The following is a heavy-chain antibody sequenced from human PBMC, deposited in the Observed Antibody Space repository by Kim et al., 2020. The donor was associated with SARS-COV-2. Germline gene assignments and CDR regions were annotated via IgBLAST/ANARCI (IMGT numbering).Heavy chain of an antibody. V-gene: IGHV3-23*01. CDR3: AKTGLLVVGSYYYYGMDV. Sequence: GGSLRLSCAASGFTFSSYAMSWVRQAPGKGLEWVSAISGSGGSTYYADSVKGRFTISRDNSKNTLYLQMNSLRAEDTAVYYCAKTGLLVVGSYYYYGMDVWGQGTTVTVSS. CDR2: ISGSGGST. CDR1: GFTFSSYA. D-gene: IGHD1-26*01. J-gene: IGHJ6*02.